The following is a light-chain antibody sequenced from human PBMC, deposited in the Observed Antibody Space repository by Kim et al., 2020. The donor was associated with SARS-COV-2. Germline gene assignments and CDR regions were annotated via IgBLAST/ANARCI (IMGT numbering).Light chain of an antibody. CDR2: LNSDGSH. CDR3: QTWGTGIRV. CDR1: SGHSSYA. Sequence: ASVKLTCTLSSGHSSYAIAWHQQQPEKGPRYLMKLNSDGSHSKGDGIPDRFSGSSSGAERYLTISSLQSEDEADYYCQTWGTGIRVFGGGTQLNVL. V-gene: IGLV4-69*01. J-gene: IGLJ2*01.